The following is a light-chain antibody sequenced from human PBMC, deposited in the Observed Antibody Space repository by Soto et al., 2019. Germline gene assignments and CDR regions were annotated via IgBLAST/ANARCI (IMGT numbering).Light chain of an antibody. J-gene: IGKJ1*01. CDR3: QQYNSYLWT. Sequence: DIQMTQSPSTLSASVGDRVTTTCRASQSISSWLAWYQQKPGKAPKLLIYDASSLESGVPSRFSGSGSGTEFTLTISSLQPDDFATYYCQQYNSYLWTFGQVTKV. CDR2: DAS. CDR1: QSISSW. V-gene: IGKV1-5*01.